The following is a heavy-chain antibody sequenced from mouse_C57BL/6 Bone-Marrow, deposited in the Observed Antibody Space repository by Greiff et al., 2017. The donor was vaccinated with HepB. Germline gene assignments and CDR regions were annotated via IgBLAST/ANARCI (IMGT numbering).Heavy chain of an antibody. D-gene: IGHD2-4*01. CDR2: IYPGDGDT. CDR1: GYAFSSYW. J-gene: IGHJ1*03. V-gene: IGHV1-80*01. Sequence: QVQLQQSGAELVKPGASVKISCKASGYAFSSYWMNWVKQRPGKGLEWIGQIYPGDGDTNYNGKFKGKATLTADKSSSTAYMQLSSLTSEDSAVYICAAPYDYGDWYFDVWGTGTTVTVSS. CDR3: AAPYDYGDWYFDV.